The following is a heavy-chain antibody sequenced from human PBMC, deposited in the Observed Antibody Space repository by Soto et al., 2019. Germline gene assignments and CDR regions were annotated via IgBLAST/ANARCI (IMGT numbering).Heavy chain of an antibody. CDR2: ISSSGSTI. V-gene: IGHV3-48*03. Sequence: EVQLVESGGGLVQPGGSLRLSCAASGFTFSSYEMNWVRQAPGKGLEWVSYISSSGSTIYYADSVKGRFTISRDNAKNSLYLQMNSLRAEDTAVYYCARNTYYYDSSGYYRHTFFDYWGQGTLVTVSS. J-gene: IGHJ4*02. CDR3: ARNTYYYDSSGYYRHTFFDY. D-gene: IGHD3-22*01. CDR1: GFTFSSYE.